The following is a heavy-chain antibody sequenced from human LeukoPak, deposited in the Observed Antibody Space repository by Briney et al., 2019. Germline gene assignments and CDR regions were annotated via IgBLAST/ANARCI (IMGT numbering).Heavy chain of an antibody. D-gene: IGHD3-22*01. V-gene: IGHV3-74*01. J-gene: IGHJ4*02. CDR1: GFTFSTSW. CDR2: INTDGNTR. Sequence: GGSLRLSCATSGFTFSTSWMHWVRQAPGKGLVWVSRINTDGNTRDYADSVKGRFTISRDNAKNTLYLQMNSLRAEDTAVYYCVRDMGYYDKVWGQGTLVTVSS. CDR3: VRDMGYYDKV.